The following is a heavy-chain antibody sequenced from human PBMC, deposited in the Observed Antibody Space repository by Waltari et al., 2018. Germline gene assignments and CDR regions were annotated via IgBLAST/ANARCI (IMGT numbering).Heavy chain of an antibody. CDR3: AREGIGAAFDI. V-gene: IGHV4-59*01. Sequence: QVQLQESGPGLVKPSETLSLTCTVSGGSISSYYWSWIRQPPGKGLEWIGYIYYSGSTNYNPSLKSRVTISVDTSKNQFSLKLSSVTAADTAVYYCAREGIGAAFDIWGQGTMVTVSS. CDR1: GGSISSYY. D-gene: IGHD6-13*01. J-gene: IGHJ3*02. CDR2: IYYSGST.